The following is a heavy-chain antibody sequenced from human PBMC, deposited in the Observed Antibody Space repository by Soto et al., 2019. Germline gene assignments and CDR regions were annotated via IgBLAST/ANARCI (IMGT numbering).Heavy chain of an antibody. J-gene: IGHJ4*02. CDR1: GYTFTSYG. D-gene: IGHD3-3*01. Sequence: GASVKVSCKASGYTFTSYGSSWVRQAPGQGLEWMGWISAYNGNTNYAQKLQGRVTMTTDTSTSTAYMELRSLRSDDTAVYYCAREPSLSITIFGVAPSYFDYWGQGTLVTVSS. CDR2: ISAYNGNT. CDR3: AREPSLSITIFGVAPSYFDY. V-gene: IGHV1-18*01.